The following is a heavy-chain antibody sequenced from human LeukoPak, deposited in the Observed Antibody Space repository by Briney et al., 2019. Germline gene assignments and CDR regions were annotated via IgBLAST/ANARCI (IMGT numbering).Heavy chain of an antibody. CDR3: TKEEDGYGDFIFDY. Sequence: GGSLRLSCAASGFTFSSYAMSWVRQAPGKGLEWVSAISGSGGRPYYADSVKGRFTISRDNSKNTLYLQMNSLRAEDPAVYYCTKEEDGYGDFIFDYWGQGALVTVSS. CDR1: GFTFSSYA. CDR2: ISGSGGRP. J-gene: IGHJ4*02. D-gene: IGHD4-17*01. V-gene: IGHV3-23*01.